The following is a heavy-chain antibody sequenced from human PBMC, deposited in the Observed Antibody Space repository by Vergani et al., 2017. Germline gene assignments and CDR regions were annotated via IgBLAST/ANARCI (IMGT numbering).Heavy chain of an antibody. V-gene: IGHV4-59*01. Sequence: QVRLQESGPGLVKPSETLSLTCSVSGGSMSGYYWSWIRQPPGKELEWIGYMYHSGSTNYNPSLETRVTISGDTSKNQFSLKLNSVTAADTAVYYCGRVADFYGLRSRLLELWGQGILVTVSS. CDR2: MYHSGST. D-gene: IGHD3-10*01. J-gene: IGHJ4*03. CDR1: GGSMSGYY. CDR3: GRVADFYGLRSRLLEL.